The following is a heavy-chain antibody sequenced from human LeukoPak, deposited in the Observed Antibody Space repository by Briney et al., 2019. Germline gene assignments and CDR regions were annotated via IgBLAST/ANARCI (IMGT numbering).Heavy chain of an antibody. Sequence: GGSLRLSCAASGFTFDDYAMRWVRQAPGKGLEWVSLISGDGGSTYYADSVKGRFTISRDNSKNSLYLQMNSLRTEDTALYYCAKDNAVAGIDAFDIWGQGTMVTVSS. CDR1: GFTFDDYA. J-gene: IGHJ3*02. CDR3: AKDNAVAGIDAFDI. CDR2: ISGDGGST. D-gene: IGHD6-19*01. V-gene: IGHV3-43*02.